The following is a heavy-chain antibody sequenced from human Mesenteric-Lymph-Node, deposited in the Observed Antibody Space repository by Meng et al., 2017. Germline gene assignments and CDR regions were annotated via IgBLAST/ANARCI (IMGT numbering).Heavy chain of an antibody. CDR1: GGSISSSSYY. CDR3: ASYGDSYFDY. Sequence: SETLSLTCTVSGGSISSSSYYWGWIRQPPGKGLEWIGSIYYSGSTNYNPSLKSRVTISVGKSKNQFSLKLSSVTAADTAVYYCASYGDSYFDYWGQGTLVTVSS. D-gene: IGHD4-17*01. V-gene: IGHV4-39*07. CDR2: IYYSGST. J-gene: IGHJ4*02.